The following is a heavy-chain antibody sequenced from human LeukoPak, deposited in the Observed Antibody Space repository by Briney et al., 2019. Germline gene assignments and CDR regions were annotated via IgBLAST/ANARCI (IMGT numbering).Heavy chain of an antibody. J-gene: IGHJ6*03. CDR1: GTTYSSYT. D-gene: IGHD2-21*01. V-gene: IGHV1-69*13. Sequence: SVKVSCKASGTTYSSYTLTWVRQAPGQGLEWMGGIIPIFGTANYAQKFQGRVTITADESTNTAYMELSSLRPEDTAVYYCARVPPIRSRSPYYSMDIWGKGTTVTVSS. CDR3: ARVPPIRSRSPYYSMDI. CDR2: IIPIFGTA.